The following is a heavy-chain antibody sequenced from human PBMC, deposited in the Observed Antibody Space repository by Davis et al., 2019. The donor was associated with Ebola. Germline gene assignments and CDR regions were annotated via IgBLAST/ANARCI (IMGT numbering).Heavy chain of an antibody. V-gene: IGHV1-3*01. CDR2: INAGNGNT. CDR3: ARDIRRYSSGWYPVGY. CDR1: GYTFTSYA. D-gene: IGHD6-19*01. J-gene: IGHJ4*02. Sequence: AASVKVSCKASGYTFTSYAMHWVRQAPGQRLEWMGWINAGNGNTKYSQKFQGRVTITRDTSASTAYMELSSLRSEDTAVYYCARDIRRYSSGWYPVGYWGQGTLVTVSS.